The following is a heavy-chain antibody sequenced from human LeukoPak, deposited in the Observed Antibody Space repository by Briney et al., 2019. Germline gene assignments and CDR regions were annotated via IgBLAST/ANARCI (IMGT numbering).Heavy chain of an antibody. Sequence: GGSLRLSCVASGFNFNRYWMYWVRQAPGKGLEWVSAISATGGSAYYGDSVKGRFTISRDNSKNTLSLQMNSLRAEDSAVYYCAKERAALAATDPFDYWGQGTLVTVSS. CDR2: ISATGGSA. V-gene: IGHV3-23*01. CDR1: GFNFNRYW. J-gene: IGHJ4*02. D-gene: IGHD1-26*01. CDR3: AKERAALAATDPFDY.